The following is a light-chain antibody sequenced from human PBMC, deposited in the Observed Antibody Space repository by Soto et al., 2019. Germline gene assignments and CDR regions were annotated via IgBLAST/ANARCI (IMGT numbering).Light chain of an antibody. Sequence: QSVLTQPPSVSGAPGQRVSISCTGSTSNIGAPYDVHWYQHLPGAAPKLLIYGDNNRPSGVPDRFSGSKSGTSASLAITSLQAEDEADYYCQSYDISLHNYVFGTGTSHRP. V-gene: IGLV1-40*01. J-gene: IGLJ1*01. CDR1: TSNIGAPYD. CDR3: QSYDISLHNYV. CDR2: GDN.